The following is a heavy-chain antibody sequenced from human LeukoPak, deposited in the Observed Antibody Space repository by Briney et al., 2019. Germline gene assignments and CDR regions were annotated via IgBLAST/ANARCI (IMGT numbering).Heavy chain of an antibody. J-gene: IGHJ4*02. CDR2: INPSGGGT. CDR3: ASEACSGGSCYSIY. Sequence: ASVKVSCKASGYTFTNYYMHWVRQAPGQGLEWMGIINPSGGGTSYAQKFQGRLTMTRDTSTTTVYMELSSLRSEDTAMYYCASEACSGGSCYSIYWGQGTLVTVSS. CDR1: GYTFTNYY. D-gene: IGHD2-15*01. V-gene: IGHV1-46*01.